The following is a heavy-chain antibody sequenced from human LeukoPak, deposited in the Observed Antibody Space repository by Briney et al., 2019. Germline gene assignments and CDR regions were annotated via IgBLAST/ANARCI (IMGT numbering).Heavy chain of an antibody. CDR2: ISSSSSYI. CDR1: GFTFSDYS. J-gene: IGHJ3*02. V-gene: IGHV3-21*01. D-gene: IGHD6-13*01. Sequence: GGSLRLSCSASGFTFSDYSVNWVRQAPGKGLEWVSSISSSSSYIYYADSVKGRFTISRDNAKNSLYLQMNSLRAEDTAVYYCARDIAAASDAFDIWGQGTMVTVSS. CDR3: ARDIAAASDAFDI.